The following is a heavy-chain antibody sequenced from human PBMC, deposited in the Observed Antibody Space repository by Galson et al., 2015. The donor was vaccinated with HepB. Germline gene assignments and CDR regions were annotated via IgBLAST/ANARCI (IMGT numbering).Heavy chain of an antibody. V-gene: IGHV1-2*02. CDR2: INPNSGGT. Sequence: SVKVSCKASGYTLTGYYMHWVRQAPGQGLEWMGWINPNSGGTNYAQKFQGRVTMTRDTSISTACMELSRLRSDDTAVYYCASPQYCSSTSCYTGWYFDLWGRGTLVTVSS. J-gene: IGHJ2*01. CDR3: ASPQYCSSTSCYTGWYFDL. CDR1: GYTLTGYY. D-gene: IGHD2-2*02.